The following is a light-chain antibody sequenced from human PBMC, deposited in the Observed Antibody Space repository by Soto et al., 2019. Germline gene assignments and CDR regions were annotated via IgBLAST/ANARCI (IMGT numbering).Light chain of an antibody. CDR3: QQYNNWPFS. V-gene: IGKV3-15*01. CDR2: DVS. J-gene: IGKJ5*01. CDR1: QTVSGN. Sequence: EIVLTQSPDTLSLSPGDRATLSCRASQTVSGNYLAWYHQKPGQAPRLLIYDVSIRATGVPARFSGTGSETDFTLTISGLQSEDSAVYFCQQYNNWPFSFGQGTRLEIK.